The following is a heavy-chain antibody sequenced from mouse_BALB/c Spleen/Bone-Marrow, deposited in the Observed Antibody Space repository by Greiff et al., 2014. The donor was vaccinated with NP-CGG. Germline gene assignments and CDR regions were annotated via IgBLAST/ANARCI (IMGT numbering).Heavy chain of an antibody. J-gene: IGHJ3*01. D-gene: IGHD2-14*01. CDR3: VREDRYEAYFPY. V-gene: IGHV3-1*02. CDR2: IHHSGNT. CDR1: AYSITSGYG. Sequence: EVQLQQSGPDLVKPSQSLSLTCTVTAYSITSGYGWHWIRQFPGNKLDWLGYIHHSGNTNYNPSLKSRISITRDTSKNQFFLQLNSVTTEDTATYYCVREDRYEAYFPYWGQGTLVAVSA.